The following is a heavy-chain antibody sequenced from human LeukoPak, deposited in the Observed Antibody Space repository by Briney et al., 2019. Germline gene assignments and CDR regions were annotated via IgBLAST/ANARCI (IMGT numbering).Heavy chain of an antibody. CDR2: FDPEDGET. CDR1: GYSLTELS. J-gene: IGHJ5*02. CDR3: AREAPYGDYDWFDP. D-gene: IGHD4-17*01. V-gene: IGHV1-24*01. Sequence: ASVKVSCKVSGYSLTELSMHWVRQAPGKGLEWMGGFDPEDGETIYAQKFQGRVTMTEDTSTDTAYMELSSLRSEDTAVYYCAREAPYGDYDWFDPWGQGTLVTVSS.